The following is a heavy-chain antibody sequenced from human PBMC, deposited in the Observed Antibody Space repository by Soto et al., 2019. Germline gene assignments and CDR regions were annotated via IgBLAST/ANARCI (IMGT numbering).Heavy chain of an antibody. V-gene: IGHV3-15*07. J-gene: IGHJ6*02. CDR2: IKSKTDGGTT. D-gene: IGHD3-10*01. CDR3: TTDVRYYYGSGSYYLYVMDV. CDR1: GFTFSNAW. Sequence: EVQLVESGGGLVKPGGSLRLSCAASGFTFSNAWMNWVRQAPGKGLEWVGRIKSKTDGGTTDYAAPVKGRFTISRDDSKNTLYLQMNSLKTEDTAVYYCTTDVRYYYGSGSYYLYVMDVWGQGTTVTVSS.